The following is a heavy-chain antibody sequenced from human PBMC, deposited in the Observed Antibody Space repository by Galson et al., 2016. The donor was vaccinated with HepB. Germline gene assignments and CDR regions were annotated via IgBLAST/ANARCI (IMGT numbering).Heavy chain of an antibody. Sequence: SLRLSCAASGFTFDNYTMNWLRQAPGTGLEWVSSVSHISTYVYYAASVQGRFTNSRDNAKNSLYLEMNNLRVEDTAVFYCARSLGWYFDVWGRGTLVAVSS. D-gene: IGHD6-6*01. CDR2: VSHISTYV. CDR1: GFTFDNYT. CDR3: ARSLGWYFDV. J-gene: IGHJ2*01. V-gene: IGHV3-21*01.